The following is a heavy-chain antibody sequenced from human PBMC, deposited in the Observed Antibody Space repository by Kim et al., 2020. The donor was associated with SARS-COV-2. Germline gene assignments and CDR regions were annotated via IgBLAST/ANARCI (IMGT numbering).Heavy chain of an antibody. CDR3: ARNPKSIPHKRYCSGGSCYSDRHDAFDI. J-gene: IGHJ3*02. CDR2: IYYSGST. CDR1: GGSISSGGYY. D-gene: IGHD2-15*01. V-gene: IGHV4-31*03. Sequence: SETLSLTCTVSGGSISSGGYYWSWIRQHPGKGLEWIGYIYYSGSTYYNPSLKSRVTISVDTSKNQFSLKLSSVTAADTAVYYCARNPKSIPHKRYCSGGSCYSDRHDAFDIWGQGTMVTVSS.